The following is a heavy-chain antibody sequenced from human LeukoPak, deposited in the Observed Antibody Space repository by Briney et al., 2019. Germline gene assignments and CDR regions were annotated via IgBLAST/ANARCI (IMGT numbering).Heavy chain of an antibody. D-gene: IGHD6-19*01. Sequence: GASVKVSRKASGYTFTSYYMHWVRQAPGQGLEWMGWMNPNSGNTGYAQKFQGRVTMTRNTSISTAYMELSSLRSEDTAVYYCARVAGYSSGWYAPYYYYYYGMDVWGQGTTVTVSS. CDR2: MNPNSGNT. V-gene: IGHV1-8*02. CDR1: GYTFTSYY. CDR3: ARVAGYSSGWYAPYYYYYYGMDV. J-gene: IGHJ6*02.